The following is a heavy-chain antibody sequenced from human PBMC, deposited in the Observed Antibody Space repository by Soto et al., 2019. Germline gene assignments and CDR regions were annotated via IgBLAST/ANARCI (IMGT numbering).Heavy chain of an antibody. D-gene: IGHD3-22*01. CDR2: LYHTGTT. J-gene: IGHJ5*02. V-gene: IGHV4-30-2*01. CDR3: ARGINYYDSSGDSWFDP. Sequence: QLQLQESGSGLVKPSQTLSLTCTVSGGSINSGRYSWTWIRQPPGAGLEWIGHLYHTGTTYYNPSLKRRVTMSVDTSKTQFSLKLSSVTAADTAMYYCARGINYYDSSGDSWFDPWGQGTLVTVSS. CDR1: GGSINSGRYS.